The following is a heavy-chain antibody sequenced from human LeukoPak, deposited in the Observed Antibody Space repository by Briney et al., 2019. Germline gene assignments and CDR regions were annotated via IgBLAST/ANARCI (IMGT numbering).Heavy chain of an antibody. CDR1: GFTFSSYV. CDR3: AKMGAPGNWFDP. Sequence: PGGSLRLSCAASGFTFSSYVMNWVRQAPGKGLEWVSGISGSGGSTYYADSVKGRFTISRDNSKNTLYLQMNSLRAEDTAVYYCAKMGAPGNWFDPWGQGTLVTVSS. V-gene: IGHV3-23*01. J-gene: IGHJ5*02. CDR2: ISGSGGST. D-gene: IGHD3-16*01.